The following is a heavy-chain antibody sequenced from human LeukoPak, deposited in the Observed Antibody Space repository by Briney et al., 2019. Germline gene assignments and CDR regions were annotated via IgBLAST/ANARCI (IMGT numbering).Heavy chain of an antibody. D-gene: IGHD6-19*01. CDR1: GGTFSSYA. CDR2: IIPILGMT. V-gene: IGHV1-69*04. J-gene: IGHJ3*02. Sequence: SVKVSCKASGGTFSSYAISWVRQAPGQGLEWMGKIIPILGMTDYTQKFQGRVTITADKSTTTAYLELRSLRSEDTAVSYCARDIAVAAVSALDIWGQGTRVTVSS. CDR3: ARDIAVAAVSALDI.